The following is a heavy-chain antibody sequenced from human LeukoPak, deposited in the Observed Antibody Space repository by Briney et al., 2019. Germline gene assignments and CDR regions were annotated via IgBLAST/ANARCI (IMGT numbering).Heavy chain of an antibody. CDR2: IRYDGSNK. Sequence: GGSLRLSCAASGFTFSSYGMHWVRQAPGKGLEWVAFIRYDGSNKYYADSVKGRFTISRDNSKNTLYLQMNSLRAEDTAVYYCAKAEDIVATIGAFDIWGQGTMVTVSS. V-gene: IGHV3-30*02. D-gene: IGHD5-12*01. CDR3: AKAEDIVATIGAFDI. CDR1: GFTFSSYG. J-gene: IGHJ3*02.